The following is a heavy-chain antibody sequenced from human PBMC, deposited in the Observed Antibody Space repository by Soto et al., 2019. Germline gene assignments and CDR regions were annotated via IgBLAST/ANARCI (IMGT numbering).Heavy chain of an antibody. CDR2: IYHSGST. V-gene: IGHV4-4*02. Sequence: SETLSLTCAVSGGSISSSNWWSWVRQPPGKGLEWIGEIYHSGSTNYDPSLKSRVTISVDKSKNQFSLRLSSVTAADTAVYYCARLPSADYGGIFDPWGQGTRVT. CDR3: ARLPSADYGGIFDP. J-gene: IGHJ5*02. CDR1: GGSISSSNW. D-gene: IGHD4-17*01.